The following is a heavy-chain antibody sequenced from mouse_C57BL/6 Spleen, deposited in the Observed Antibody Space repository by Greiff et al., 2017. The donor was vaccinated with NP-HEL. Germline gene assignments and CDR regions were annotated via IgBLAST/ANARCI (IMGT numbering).Heavy chain of an antibody. CDR3: ARSWDYGTRPGMDY. CDR1: GYTFTSYW. Sequence: VQLQQSGAELAKPGASVKLSCKASGYTFTSYWMHWVKQRPGQGLEWIGYINPSSGYPKYNQKFKDKATLTADQSSSTAYMQLSSLTYEDSAVYYCARSWDYGTRPGMDYWGQGTSVTVSS. J-gene: IGHJ4*01. V-gene: IGHV1-7*01. D-gene: IGHD2-1*01. CDR2: INPSSGYP.